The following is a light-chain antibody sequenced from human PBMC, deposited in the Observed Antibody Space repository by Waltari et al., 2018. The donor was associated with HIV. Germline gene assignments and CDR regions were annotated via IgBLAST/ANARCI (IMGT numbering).Light chain of an antibody. V-gene: IGKV4-1*01. CDR1: QSVLYSSSNKNS. CDR3: QQYYNTPYT. CDR2: WAS. Sequence: DIVMTQSPDSLAVSLGERATINCKSSQSVLYSSSNKNSLAWYQQKPGQPPKLLIYWASTREPGVPDRFSGSGSGTDFTLTISSLQAEDVAVYYCQQYYNTPYTVGQGTKLEIK. J-gene: IGKJ2*01.